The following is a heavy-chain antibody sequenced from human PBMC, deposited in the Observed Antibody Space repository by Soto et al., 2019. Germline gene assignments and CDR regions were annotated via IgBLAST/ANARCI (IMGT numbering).Heavy chain of an antibody. D-gene: IGHD4-17*01. CDR3: AKDQLSPDYGDYGPLDY. CDR1: GFTFSRYG. Sequence: QVQLVESGGGVVQPGRSLRLSCAASGFTFSRYGMHWVRQAPGKGLEWVAVISYDGSNKYYADSVRGRFTISRDNSKNTLYLQMHSLRAEVTAVYYCAKDQLSPDYGDYGPLDYWGQGTLVTVSS. V-gene: IGHV3-30*18. J-gene: IGHJ4*01. CDR2: ISYDGSNK.